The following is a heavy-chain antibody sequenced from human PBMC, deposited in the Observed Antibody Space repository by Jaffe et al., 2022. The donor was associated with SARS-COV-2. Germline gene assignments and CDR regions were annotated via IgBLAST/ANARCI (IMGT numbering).Heavy chain of an antibody. D-gene: IGHD6-13*01. Sequence: EMQLLESGGGLVQPGGSLRLSCAASGFTFSSYAMSWVRQAPGRGLEWISSISGSGGDTYYADSVKGRFTISRDNSKNTLYLQMNSLRVEDTAVYYCAKGTYSILLVDYYYGMDVWGQGTTVTVSS. CDR3: AKGTYSILLVDYYYGMDV. CDR2: ISGSGGDT. CDR1: GFTFSSYA. J-gene: IGHJ6*02. V-gene: IGHV3-23*01.